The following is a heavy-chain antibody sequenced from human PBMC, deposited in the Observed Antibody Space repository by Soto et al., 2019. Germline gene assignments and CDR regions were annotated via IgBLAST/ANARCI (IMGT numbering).Heavy chain of an antibody. J-gene: IGHJ4*02. Sequence: SSETLSLTCAVYGGSFSGYYWSWIRQPPGKGLEWIGEINHSGSTNYNPSLKSRVTISVDTSKNQFSLKLSSVTAADTAVYYCARIAAAGAPTYYFDYWGQGTLVTVS. V-gene: IGHV4-34*01. CDR3: ARIAAAGAPTYYFDY. D-gene: IGHD6-13*01. CDR2: INHSGST. CDR1: GGSFSGYY.